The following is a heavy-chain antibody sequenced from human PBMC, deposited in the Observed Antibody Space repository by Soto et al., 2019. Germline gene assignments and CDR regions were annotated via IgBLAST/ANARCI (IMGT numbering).Heavy chain of an antibody. CDR3: ARVPGGDFWSGYYDGYFDY. CDR2: IYYSGST. CDR1: GGSISSGDYY. D-gene: IGHD3-3*01. Sequence: TSETLSLTCTVSGGSISSGDYYWSWIRQPPGKGLEWIGYIYYSGSTYYNPSLKSRVTISVDTSKNQFSLKLSSVTAADTAVYYCARVPGGDFWSGYYDGYFDYWGQGTLVTVSS. V-gene: IGHV4-30-4*01. J-gene: IGHJ4*02.